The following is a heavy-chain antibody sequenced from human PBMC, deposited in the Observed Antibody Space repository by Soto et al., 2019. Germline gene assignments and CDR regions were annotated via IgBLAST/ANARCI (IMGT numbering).Heavy chain of an antibody. V-gene: IGHV3-30-3*01. Sequence: QVQLVESGGGVVQPGRSLRLSCAASGFTFSSYAMHWVRQAPGKGLEWVAVISYDGSNKYYADSVKGRFTISRDNSKNTLYLQMNILRAEDTAVYYCARDRSAVTTTDFDYWGQGTLVTVSS. CDR3: ARDRSAVTTTDFDY. CDR1: GFTFSSYA. J-gene: IGHJ4*02. D-gene: IGHD4-17*01. CDR2: ISYDGSNK.